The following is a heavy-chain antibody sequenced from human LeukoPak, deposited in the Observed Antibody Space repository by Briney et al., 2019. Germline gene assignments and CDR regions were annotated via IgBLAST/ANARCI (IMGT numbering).Heavy chain of an antibody. D-gene: IGHD2/OR15-2a*01. Sequence: PGGSLRLSCAASGFTVSSNYMSWVRQAPGKGLEWVSVIYSGGSTYYADSVKGRFTISRDNSKNTLYLQMNSLRAEDTAVYYCATSLMRDNRDWFDPWGQGTLVTVSS. V-gene: IGHV3-53*01. J-gene: IGHJ5*02. CDR2: IYSGGST. CDR1: GFTVSSNY. CDR3: ATSLMRDNRDWFDP.